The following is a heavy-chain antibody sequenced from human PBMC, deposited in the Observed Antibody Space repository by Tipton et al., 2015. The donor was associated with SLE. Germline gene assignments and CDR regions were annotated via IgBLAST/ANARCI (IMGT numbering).Heavy chain of an antibody. V-gene: IGHV4-4*07. Sequence: TLSLTCNVSGVSISSSYWSWIRQPAGKGLEWIGRIYTSGATDDNPSLKSRVTMSVDVSRNQFSLTLNSVTAADTATYSCARETGTYYSTWFDSWGQGTLVTVSS. CDR3: ARETGTYYSTWFDS. CDR2: IYTSGAT. CDR1: GVSISSSY. D-gene: IGHD1-26*01. J-gene: IGHJ5*01.